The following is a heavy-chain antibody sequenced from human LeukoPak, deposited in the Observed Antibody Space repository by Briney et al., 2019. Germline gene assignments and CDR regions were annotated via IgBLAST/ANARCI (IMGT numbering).Heavy chain of an antibody. D-gene: IGHD5-18*01. CDR3: ARGDGYGGNDY. Sequence: PSETLSLTCIVSGGSISSYSWNWIRQSPGKGLEWVGYISHSGTTSYNPSLKSRVTISVDTSKNQLSLKLTSVTAADTAVYYCARGDGYGGNDYRGQGTLVTVSS. V-gene: IGHV4-59*08. J-gene: IGHJ4*02. CDR2: ISHSGTT. CDR1: GGSISSYS.